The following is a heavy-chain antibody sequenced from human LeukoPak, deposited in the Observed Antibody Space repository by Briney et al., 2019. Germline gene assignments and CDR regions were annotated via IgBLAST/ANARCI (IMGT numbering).Heavy chain of an antibody. CDR1: GGTFSSYA. Sequence: SVKVSCKASGGTFSSYAISWVRQAPGQGLEWMGGIIPIFGTANYAQKFQGRVTITTDESTSTAYMELSSLRSEDTALYYCARTAYDILTGYYTHYFDYWGQGTLVTVSS. V-gene: IGHV1-69*05. J-gene: IGHJ4*02. CDR3: ARTAYDILTGYYTHYFDY. CDR2: IIPIFGTA. D-gene: IGHD3-9*01.